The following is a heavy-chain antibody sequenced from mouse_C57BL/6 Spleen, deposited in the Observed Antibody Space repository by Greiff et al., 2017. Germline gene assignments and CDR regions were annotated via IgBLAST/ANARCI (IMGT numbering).Heavy chain of an antibody. D-gene: IGHD1-1*01. CDR3: ARGRSYYNYAMDD. J-gene: IGHJ4*01. CDR2: IDPGSGST. Sequence: QVQLQQPGAELVKPGASVKMSCKASGYTFTSYWITWVKQRPGPGLAWIGYIDPGSGSTNYNEKFKSKATLTVDTSSSTAYMQISRLTSEDSAVYYCARGRSYYNYAMDDWGQGTSVTVSS. V-gene: IGHV1-55*01. CDR1: GYTFTSYW.